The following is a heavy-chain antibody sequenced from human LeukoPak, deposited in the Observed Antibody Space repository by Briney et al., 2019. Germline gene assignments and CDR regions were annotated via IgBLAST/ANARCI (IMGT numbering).Heavy chain of an antibody. CDR2: INTDGSST. D-gene: IGHD3-3*01. V-gene: IGHV3-74*01. CDR3: ARGGGPIGRFLEWLSPTLNWFDP. Sequence: GGSLRHSCAASGFTFSSYWMHWVRQAPGKGLVWVSRINTDGSSTSYADSVKGRFTISRDNAKNTLYLQMNSLRAEDTAVYYCARGGGPIGRFLEWLSPTLNWFDPWGQGTLVTVSS. CDR1: GFTFSSYW. J-gene: IGHJ5*02.